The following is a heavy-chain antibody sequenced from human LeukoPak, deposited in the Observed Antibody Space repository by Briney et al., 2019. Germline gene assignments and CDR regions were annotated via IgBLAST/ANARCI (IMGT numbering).Heavy chain of an antibody. CDR3: ARVYSGYDLPGSLANYYFDY. D-gene: IGHD5-12*01. CDR2: FYSGGGT. J-gene: IGHJ4*02. V-gene: IGHV4-4*07. Sequence: SETLSLTCTVSGGCISSYYWSWIRQPAGKGLEWIGRFYSGGGTDYNPSLKSRVTMSVDTSKNQFSLKLSSVTAADTAVYYCARVYSGYDLPGSLANYYFDYWGQGTLVTVSS. CDR1: GGCISSYY.